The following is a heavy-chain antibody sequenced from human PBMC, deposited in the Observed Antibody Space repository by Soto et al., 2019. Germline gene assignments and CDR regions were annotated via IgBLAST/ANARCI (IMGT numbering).Heavy chain of an antibody. D-gene: IGHD3-10*01. V-gene: IGHV4-59*08. CDR2: IYYSGST. CDR3: ARQSVGPYGSGSYLDY. Sequence: QVQLQESGPGLVKPSETLSLTCTVSGGSISSYYWSWIRQPPGKGLEWIGYIYYSGSTNYNPSLTRRVTISVDTSKSQFSLKLSAVTAAATAVYYCARQSVGPYGSGSYLDYWGQGTLVTVSS. J-gene: IGHJ4*02. CDR1: GGSISSYY.